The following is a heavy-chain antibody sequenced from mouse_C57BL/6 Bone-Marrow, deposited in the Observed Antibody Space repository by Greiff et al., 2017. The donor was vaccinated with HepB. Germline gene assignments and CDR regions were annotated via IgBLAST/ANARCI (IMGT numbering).Heavy chain of an antibody. Sequence: VQLQQSGAELVRPGTSVKVSCKASGYAFTNYLIEWVKQRPGQGLEWIGVINPGSGGTNYNEKFKGKATLTADKSSSTAYMQLSSLTSEDTAVYYCTKTYYYGSSYDWFAYWGEGTLVTVSA. CDR3: TKTYYYGSSYDWFAY. CDR1: GYAFTNYL. J-gene: IGHJ3*01. D-gene: IGHD1-1*01. V-gene: IGHV1-54*01. CDR2: INPGSGGT.